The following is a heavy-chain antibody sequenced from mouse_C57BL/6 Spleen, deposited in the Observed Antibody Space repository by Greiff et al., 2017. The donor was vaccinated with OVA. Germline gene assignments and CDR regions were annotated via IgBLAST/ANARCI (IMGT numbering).Heavy chain of an antibody. V-gene: IGHV1-64*01. J-gene: IGHJ4*01. Sequence: QVQLKQPGAELVKPGASVKLSCKASGYTFTSYWMHWVKQRPGQGLEWIGMIHPNSGSTNYNEKFKSKATLTVDKSSSTAYMQLSSLTSEDSAVYYCAREFVYYGSSYAMDYWGQGTSVTVSS. CDR2: IHPNSGST. CDR3: AREFVYYGSSYAMDY. CDR1: GYTFTSYW. D-gene: IGHD1-1*01.